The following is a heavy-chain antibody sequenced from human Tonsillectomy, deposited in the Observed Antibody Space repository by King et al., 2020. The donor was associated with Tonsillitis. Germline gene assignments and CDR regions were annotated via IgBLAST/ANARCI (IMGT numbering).Heavy chain of an antibody. CDR1: GFTFSNYA. CDR2: MSSGGACT. J-gene: IGHJ6*02. V-gene: IGHV3-23*04. D-gene: IGHD3-3*01. CDR3: AKCPYDFWSGGLYYAMDV. Sequence: VQLVESGGGLVQPGGSLRLSCAASGFTFSNYAMSWVRQAPGKGLEWVSVMSSGGACTYHADSVKGRLPISRDKSKNTLYLQINSLRAEDTAVYYCAKCPYDFWSGGLYYAMDVWGQGTTVTVSS.